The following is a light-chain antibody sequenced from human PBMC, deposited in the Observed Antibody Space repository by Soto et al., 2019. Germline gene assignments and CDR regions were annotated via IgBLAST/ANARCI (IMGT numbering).Light chain of an antibody. CDR1: ESVTSS. CDR3: QQYNNWPPIT. CDR2: GAS. Sequence: EIVMTQSPATLSVSPGDRATLSCRASESVTSSLAWYQQKPGQPPRLLIYGASTRATGIPARFSGSGSGTEFTLTINSLQSEDFAVYYCQQYNNWPPITFGQGTRLEIK. J-gene: IGKJ5*01. V-gene: IGKV3-15*01.